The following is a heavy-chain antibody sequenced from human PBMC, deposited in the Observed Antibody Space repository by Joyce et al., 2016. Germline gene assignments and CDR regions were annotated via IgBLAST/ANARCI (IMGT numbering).Heavy chain of an antibody. J-gene: IGHJ6*02. CDR1: GFRFSSYW. Sequence: EVQLVESGGRLVQPGGSLRLSCAASGFRFSSYWMIWVRQAPGKGLEWVANINQDGSEKNYVDSVKGRFTISRDNAKKSLYLQMNSLRAEDTAVYYCAREARMQLTYYYFGLDVWGQGTTVVVSS. D-gene: IGHD5-18*01. V-gene: IGHV3-7*01. CDR2: INQDGSEK. CDR3: AREARMQLTYYYFGLDV.